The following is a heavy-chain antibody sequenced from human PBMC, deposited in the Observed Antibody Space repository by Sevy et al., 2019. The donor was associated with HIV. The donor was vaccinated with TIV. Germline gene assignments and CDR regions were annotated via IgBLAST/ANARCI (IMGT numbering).Heavy chain of an antibody. D-gene: IGHD3-22*01. V-gene: IGHV4-61*01. J-gene: IGHJ4*02. CDR3: AREPYFFDKSGYYWDY. CDR1: GVSVTTDTYY. CDR2: VYHTGST. Sequence: ASETLSLTCAVSGVSVTTDTYYWSWIRQPPGKGLEWIGYVYHTGSTNYSPSFKSRVTISIDTSKNQFSLRLFSVAAADTAMYYCAREPYFFDKSGYYWDYWGQGILVTVSS.